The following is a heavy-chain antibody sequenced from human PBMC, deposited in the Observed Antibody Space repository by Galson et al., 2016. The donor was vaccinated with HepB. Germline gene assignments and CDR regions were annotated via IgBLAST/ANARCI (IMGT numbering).Heavy chain of an antibody. CDR2: LTGGGGRT. V-gene: IGHV3-23*01. Sequence: SLRLSCAASGFIFSDYAMGWVRQAPGKGLEWVSSLTGGGGRTYYADSVKGRFTIPRDNSKNTMYLQMNSLRAEDTAVYYCARDLPEETAGALDVWGQGTMVTVSS. D-gene: IGHD1-14*01. CDR1: GFIFSDYA. CDR3: ARDLPEETAGALDV. J-gene: IGHJ3*01.